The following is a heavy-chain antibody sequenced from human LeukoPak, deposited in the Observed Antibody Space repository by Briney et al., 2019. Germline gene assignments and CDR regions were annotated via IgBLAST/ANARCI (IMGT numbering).Heavy chain of an antibody. Sequence: SETLSLTCTVSGGSISSYYWSWIRQPPGKGLEWIGYIYYSGSTNYNPSLKSRVTISVDTSKNQFSLKLSSVTAADTAVYYCARAKKGLLLFGEWDYWGQGTLVTVSS. CDR1: GGSISSYY. J-gene: IGHJ4*02. CDR2: IYYSGST. D-gene: IGHD3-10*01. V-gene: IGHV4-59*01. CDR3: ARAKKGLLLFGEWDY.